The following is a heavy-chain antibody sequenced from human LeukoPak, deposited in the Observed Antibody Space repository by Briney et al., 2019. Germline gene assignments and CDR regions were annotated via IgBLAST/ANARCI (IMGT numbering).Heavy chain of an antibody. CDR2: ISTYNGNP. Sequence: ASGKASCKASGYTFTNYGVSWVRQAPGQGLEWMGWISTYNGNPNYAQNLQARVTMTTDTSTSTAYMELRSLRSDDTAVYYCARPRAAGYPNDAFDIWGQGTMVTVSS. J-gene: IGHJ3*02. D-gene: IGHD6-13*01. CDR3: ARPRAAGYPNDAFDI. CDR1: GYTFTNYG. V-gene: IGHV1-18*01.